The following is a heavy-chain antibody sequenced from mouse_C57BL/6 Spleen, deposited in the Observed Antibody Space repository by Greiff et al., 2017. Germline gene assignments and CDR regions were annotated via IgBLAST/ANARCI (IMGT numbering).Heavy chain of an antibody. CDR2: IDPSDGYT. CDR1: GYAFTSYW. D-gene: IGHD1-1*01. Sequence: VQLQQPGAELVKPGASVKLSCKASGYAFTSYWMHWVKQRPGQGLEWIGEIDPSDGYTNYNRKFKGKATMTVDKSSSTAYMQLSSLTSEDSAVYYCAREGTGVVFDVWGTGTTVTVSS. CDR3: AREGTGVVFDV. J-gene: IGHJ1*03. V-gene: IGHV1-69*02.